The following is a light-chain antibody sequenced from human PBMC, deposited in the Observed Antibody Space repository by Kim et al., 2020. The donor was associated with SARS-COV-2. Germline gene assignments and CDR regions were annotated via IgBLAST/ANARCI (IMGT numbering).Light chain of an antibody. J-gene: IGKJ1*01. V-gene: IGKV3-20*01. CDR1: QSVSSSY. CDR3: QQYGSSPET. Sequence: PGERATLSCRASQSVSSSYLAWYQQKPGQAPRLLIYGASSRATGIPDRFSGSGSGTDFTLTISRLEPEDFAVYYCQQYGSSPETFGQGTKVDIK. CDR2: GAS.